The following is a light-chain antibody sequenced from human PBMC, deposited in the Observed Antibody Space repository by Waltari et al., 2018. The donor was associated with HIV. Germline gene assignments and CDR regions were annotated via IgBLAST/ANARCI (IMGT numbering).Light chain of an antibody. CDR2: KDT. V-gene: IGLV1-47*01. J-gene: IGLJ1*01. CDR1: SSNIENDN. Sequence: QSVLTQPPSASGTPGQRVTISCSGSSSNIENDNVYWYQQFTGAAPRLLIYKDTHRPSGVADRFTGSKSGTSASLAISGLRSEDETDYYCVGWDSRLSGYVFGSGTKVTVL. CDR3: VGWDSRLSGYV.